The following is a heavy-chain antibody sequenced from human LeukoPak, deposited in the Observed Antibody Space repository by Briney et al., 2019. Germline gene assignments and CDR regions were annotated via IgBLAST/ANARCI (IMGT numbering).Heavy chain of an antibody. V-gene: IGHV1-3*01. D-gene: IGHD6-13*01. J-gene: IGHJ4*02. CDR1: GFTFTSYA. CDR2: INAGNGNT. CDR3: ARDFFRAAAGMDY. Sequence: RGSLRLSCAASGFTFTSYAMHWVRQAPGQRLEWMGWINAGNGNTKYSQKFQGRVTITRDTSASTAYMELSSLRSEDTAVYYCARDFFRAAAGMDYWGQGTLVTVSS.